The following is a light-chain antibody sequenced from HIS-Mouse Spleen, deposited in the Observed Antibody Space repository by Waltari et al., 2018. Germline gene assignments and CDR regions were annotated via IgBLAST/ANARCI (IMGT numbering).Light chain of an antibody. J-gene: IGLJ2*01. CDR2: DDS. CDR3: QVWDSSSDHVV. V-gene: IGLV3-21*03. CDR1: NIGSKS. Sequence: SYVLTQPPSVSVAPGKTARITCGGNNIGSKSVHGYQQKPGQAPVLVVYDDSDRLSGIPERFSGANSGNTATLTISRVEAGDEADYYCQVWDSSSDHVVFGGGTKLTVL.